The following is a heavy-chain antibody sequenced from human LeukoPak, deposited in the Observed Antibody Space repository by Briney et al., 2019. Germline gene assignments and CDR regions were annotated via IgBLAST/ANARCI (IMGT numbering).Heavy chain of an antibody. CDR3: ARDYSSGYYRTFDY. Sequence: GGSLRLSCAASGFTFSSYAMHWVRQAPGKGLEWVAVISYDGSNTYYADSVKGRFTISRDNSKNTLYLQVNSLRAEDTAVYYCARDYSSGYYRTFDYWGQGTLVTVSS. D-gene: IGHD3-22*01. J-gene: IGHJ4*02. CDR2: ISYDGSNT. V-gene: IGHV3-30*04. CDR1: GFTFSSYA.